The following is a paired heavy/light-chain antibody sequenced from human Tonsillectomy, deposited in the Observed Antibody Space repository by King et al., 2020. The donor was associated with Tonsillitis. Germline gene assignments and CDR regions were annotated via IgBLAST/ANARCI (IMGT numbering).Light chain of an antibody. CDR1: QGISSY. CDR2: AAS. Sequence: IHLTQSPSSLSASVGDRVTITCRASQGISSYLAWYQQKPGKAPKLLIYAASTLQSGVPSRFSGSGSGTDFTLTISSLQPEDFATYYCQQLNDYPLTFGGGTKVEIK. CDR3: QQLNDYPLT. V-gene: IGKV1-9*01. J-gene: IGKJ4*01.
Heavy chain of an antibody. CDR1: GFTFSDYA. J-gene: IGHJ4*02. CDR2: INRSGAGT. CDR3: ASTARRITPYHGDY. Sequence: EVQLLESGGGLVQPGGSLRLSCAASGFTFSDYAMSWVRQAPGKGLEWVSTINRSGAGTYYADSVKGRFTISRDNSRNTVYLQMNSLRAEDTALYYCASTARRITPYHGDYWGQGTLVTVSS. V-gene: IGHV3-23*01. D-gene: IGHD3-10*01.